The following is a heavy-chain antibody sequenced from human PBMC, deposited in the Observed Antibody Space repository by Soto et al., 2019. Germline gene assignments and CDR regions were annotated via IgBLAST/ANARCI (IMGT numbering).Heavy chain of an antibody. CDR2: ISYDGSNK. CDR3: AKGQANFLEWLPTTD. V-gene: IGHV3-30*18. J-gene: IGHJ4*02. D-gene: IGHD3-3*01. Sequence: GGSLRLSCAASGFTFSSYGMHWVRQAPGKGLEWVAVISYDGSNKYYADSVKGRFTISRDNSKNTLYLQMNSLRAEDTAVYYCAKGQANFLEWLPTTDWGQGTLVTVSS. CDR1: GFTFSSYG.